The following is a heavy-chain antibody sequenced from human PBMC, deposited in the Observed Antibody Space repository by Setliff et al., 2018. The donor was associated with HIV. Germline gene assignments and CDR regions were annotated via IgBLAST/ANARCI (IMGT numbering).Heavy chain of an antibody. D-gene: IGHD6-13*01. CDR3: ARGIAAAGR. CDR1: GGSISSYY. J-gene: IGHJ4*02. CDR2: IHSSGST. Sequence: SETLSLTCTVSGGSISSYYWSWIRQPPGKGLEWIGYIHSSGSTKYNPSLKSRVIISLDTSKSQFSLRLNSVTAADTAVYYCARGIAAAGRWGQGTLVTVSS. V-gene: IGHV4-59*01.